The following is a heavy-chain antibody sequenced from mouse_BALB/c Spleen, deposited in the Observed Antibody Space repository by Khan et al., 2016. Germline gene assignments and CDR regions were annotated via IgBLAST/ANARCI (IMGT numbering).Heavy chain of an antibody. CDR3: EREALYCNYASWFAY. Sequence: QVQLQQPGAELVRPGASVKLSCTASGYSFTSYWMNWVKQRPGQGLEWIGMIHPSDSETRLNQKFKDKATLTVDKSSSTAYMQLSSPTSADSAVYFCEREALYCNYASWFAYWGQGTLVTVSA. D-gene: IGHD2-1*01. J-gene: IGHJ3*01. CDR1: GYSFTSYW. CDR2: IHPSDSET. V-gene: IGHV1S82*01.